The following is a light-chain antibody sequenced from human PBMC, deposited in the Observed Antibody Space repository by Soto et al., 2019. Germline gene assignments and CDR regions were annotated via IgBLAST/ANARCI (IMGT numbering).Light chain of an antibody. CDR2: SVS. CDR1: QSISGC. V-gene: IGKV1-39*01. Sequence: DIQMTQSPSSLSASVVDRVTITCLASQSISGCLNWYRQKAGRAPKLLIHSVSTLEIGVPSRFSGSASGTEFTLTISGLQPEDSATYFCQRCYATPLTFGGGTKVDI. CDR3: QRCYATPLT. J-gene: IGKJ4*01.